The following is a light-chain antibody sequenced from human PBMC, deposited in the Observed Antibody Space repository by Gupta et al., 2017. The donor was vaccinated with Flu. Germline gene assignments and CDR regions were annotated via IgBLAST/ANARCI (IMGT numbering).Light chain of an antibody. V-gene: IGLV1-40*01. CDR3: QSYDTRLSGYV. CDR2: DYP. J-gene: IGLJ1*01. Sequence: QSVLTPPPSVSGAPGQRVTSSCTGGSSTIGAGQDLHWYQHLPGTAPKLLIYDYPYRASGVPDRFSGSKSATSATLAITGLQADDEAYYYGQSYDTRLSGYVFGSGTKVTVL. CDR1: SSTIGAGQD.